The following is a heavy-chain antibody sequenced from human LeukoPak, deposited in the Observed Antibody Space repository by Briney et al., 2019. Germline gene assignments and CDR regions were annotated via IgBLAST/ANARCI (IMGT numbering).Heavy chain of an antibody. CDR1: GFTFSSSW. V-gene: IGHV3-74*01. CDR2: ISTYGSTT. D-gene: IGHD3-16*01. Sequence: PGGSLRLSCAASGFTFSSSWMHWVRQAPGKGLEWVSRISTYGSTTTYADSVKGRFTISRDNAENTLYLQMNSLRAEDTAVYYCASRVMAVNGFDIWGQGKMVTVSS. J-gene: IGHJ3*02. CDR3: ASRVMAVNGFDI.